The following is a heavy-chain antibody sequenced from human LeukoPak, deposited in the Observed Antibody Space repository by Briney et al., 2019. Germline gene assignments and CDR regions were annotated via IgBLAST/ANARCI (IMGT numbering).Heavy chain of an antibody. CDR2: IIPILGIA. CDR3: ARSALAAAGFDY. J-gene: IGHJ4*02. D-gene: IGHD6-13*01. V-gene: IGHV1-69*04. CDR1: GGTFSSYA. Sequence: ASVKVSCKASGGTFSSYAISWVRQAPGQGLEWMGRIIPILGIANYAQKFQGRVTITADKSTSTAYMELSSLRSEDTAVYYCARSALAAAGFDYWGQGTLVTVSS.